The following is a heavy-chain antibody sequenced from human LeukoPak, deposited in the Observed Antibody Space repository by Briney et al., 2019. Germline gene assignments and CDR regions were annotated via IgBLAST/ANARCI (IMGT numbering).Heavy chain of an antibody. J-gene: IGHJ3*02. CDR3: AKDYYDSSGYLDDFDI. D-gene: IGHD3-22*01. CDR2: ISYDGSNK. CDR1: GFTFSTYG. Sequence: GGSLRLSCAASGFTFSTYGMHWVRQAPGKGLEWVAVISYDGSNKYYVDSVKGRFAISRDNSKNTLYLQMNTLRAEVTAVYYCAKDYYDSSGYLDDFDIWGQGTMVTVSS. V-gene: IGHV3-30*18.